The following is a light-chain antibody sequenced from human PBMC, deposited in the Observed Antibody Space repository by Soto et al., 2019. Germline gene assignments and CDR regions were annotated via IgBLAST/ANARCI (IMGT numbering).Light chain of an antibody. CDR1: QSVSRY. CDR2: DAS. V-gene: IGKV3-11*01. CDR3: QQRANWPLT. J-gene: IGKJ3*01. Sequence: EIVLTQSPATLSLSPGERATLSCRASQSVSRYLAWYQQKPGQAPRLLIYDASNRAPGIPARFSGSGSGTDFPLTISSLEPEDFAVYYCQQRANWPLTFGPGTKVDI.